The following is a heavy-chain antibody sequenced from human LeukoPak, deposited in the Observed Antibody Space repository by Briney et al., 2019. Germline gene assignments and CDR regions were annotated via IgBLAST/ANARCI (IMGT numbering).Heavy chain of an antibody. CDR1: GFLFGEYG. J-gene: IGHJ4*02. CDR2: ISSDGSRV. D-gene: IGHD3-22*01. V-gene: IGHV3-9*01. CDR3: AKDIKARGYFTKAFDY. Sequence: GGSLRLSCAASGFLFGEYGMHWVRQAPGRGLEWVSRISSDGSRVTYADSVKGRFTISRDNAKNSLYLQMNSLRAEDTALYYCAKDIKARGYFTKAFDYWGQGTLVTVSS.